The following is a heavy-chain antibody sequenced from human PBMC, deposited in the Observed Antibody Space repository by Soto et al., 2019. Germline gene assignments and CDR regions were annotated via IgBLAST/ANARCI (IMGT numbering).Heavy chain of an antibody. J-gene: IGHJ4*02. CDR1: GGSISSGGYY. Sequence: KTSETLSLTCTVSGGSISSGGYYWSWIRQHPGKGLEWIGYIYYSGSTYYNPSLKSRVTISVDTSKNQFSLKLSSVTAADTAVYYCARGPAPRWLQWVYFDYWGQGTLVTVSS. CDR3: ARGPAPRWLQWVYFDY. V-gene: IGHV4-31*03. D-gene: IGHD5-12*01. CDR2: IYYSGST.